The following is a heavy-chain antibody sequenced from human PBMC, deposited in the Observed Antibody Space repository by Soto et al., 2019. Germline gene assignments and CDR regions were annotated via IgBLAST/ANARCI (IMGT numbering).Heavy chain of an antibody. CDR3: AKVSAQYYYYYYIDV. Sequence: PGGSLRLSCAASGFSFSRYWMSWVRQAPGKGLEWVANIKQDESDKYYVDSVKGRFSISRDNAKNSLYLQMNSLRAEDTAVYYCAKVSAQYYYYYYIDVWGKGTTVTVSS. V-gene: IGHV3-7*03. CDR1: GFSFSRYW. CDR2: IKQDESDK. J-gene: IGHJ6*03.